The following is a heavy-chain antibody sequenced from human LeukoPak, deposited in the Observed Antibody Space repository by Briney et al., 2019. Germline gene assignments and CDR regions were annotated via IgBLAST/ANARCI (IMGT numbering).Heavy chain of an antibody. Sequence: GGSLRLSCAASGFTFSSYSMNWVRQAPGKGLEWVSSISSSSSYIYYADSVKGRFTISRDSAKNSLYLQMNSLRAEDTAVYYCARLFGSPVDAFDIWGQGTMVTVSS. V-gene: IGHV3-21*01. CDR3: ARLFGSPVDAFDI. D-gene: IGHD1-26*01. CDR1: GFTFSSYS. J-gene: IGHJ3*02. CDR2: ISSSSSYI.